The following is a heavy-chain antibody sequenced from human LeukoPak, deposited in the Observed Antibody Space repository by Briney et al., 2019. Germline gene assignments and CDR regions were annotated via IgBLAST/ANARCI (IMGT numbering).Heavy chain of an antibody. Sequence: ASVKVSCKASGYTFTSYGISWVRQAPGQGLEWMGWISAYNGNTDYAQKLQGRVTMTTDTSTSTAYMELRSLRSEDTAVYYCARDMSLNHQWLHDAFDIWGQGTMVTVSS. V-gene: IGHV1-18*01. J-gene: IGHJ3*02. CDR3: ARDMSLNHQWLHDAFDI. D-gene: IGHD3-22*01. CDR2: ISAYNGNT. CDR1: GYTFTSYG.